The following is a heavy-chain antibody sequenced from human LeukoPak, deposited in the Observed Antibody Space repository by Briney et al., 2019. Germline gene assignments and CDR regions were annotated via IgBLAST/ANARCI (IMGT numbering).Heavy chain of an antibody. J-gene: IGHJ4*02. Sequence: ASVKVSCKASGYTFTSNYIHWVRQAPGQGLEWMGMIYPRDGSTSYAQKFQGRVTVTRVTSTSTVHMELSGLRSEDTAVYYCARDQEGFDYWGQGTLVTVSS. CDR3: ARDQEGFDY. V-gene: IGHV1-46*01. CDR1: GYTFTSNY. CDR2: IYPRDGST.